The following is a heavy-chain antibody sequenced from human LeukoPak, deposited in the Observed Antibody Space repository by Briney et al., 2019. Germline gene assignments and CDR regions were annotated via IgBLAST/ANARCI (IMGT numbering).Heavy chain of an antibody. CDR3: ARPVNYDSSGYYWFDP. V-gene: IGHV5-51*01. D-gene: IGHD3-22*01. J-gene: IGHJ5*02. CDR2: IYPGDSDT. Sequence: GESLKISCKGSGYSFTSYWIGWVRQMPGKGLEWMGIIYPGDSDTRYSPSFQGQVTISADKSISTAYLQWSSLKASDTAMYYCARPVNYDSSGYYWFDPWAREPWSPSPQ. CDR1: GYSFTSYW.